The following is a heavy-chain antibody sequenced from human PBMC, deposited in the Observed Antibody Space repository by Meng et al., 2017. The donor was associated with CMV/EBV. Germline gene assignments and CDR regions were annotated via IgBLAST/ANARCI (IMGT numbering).Heavy chain of an antibody. Sequence: GGSLRLSCAASGFTFSSYAMHWVRQAPGKGLEWVAVISYDGSTYYADSVKGRFTISRDNSKNTLYLQMNSLRAEDTAVYYCASEGGNSTTDAFDIWGQGTMVTVSS. V-gene: IGHV3-30*14. CDR2: ISYDGST. J-gene: IGHJ3*02. CDR1: GFTFSSYA. D-gene: IGHD4-23*01. CDR3: ASEGGNSTTDAFDI.